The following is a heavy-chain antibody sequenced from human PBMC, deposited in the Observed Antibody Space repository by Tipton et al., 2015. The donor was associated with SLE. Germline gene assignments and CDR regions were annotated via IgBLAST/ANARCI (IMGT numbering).Heavy chain of an antibody. CDR2: INHSGGT. CDR1: GGSFSGYY. CDR3: ARRRYMDV. Sequence: TLSLTCAVYGGSFSGYYWSWIRQPPGKGLEWIGEINHSGGTNYNPPLKSRVTISVDTSKNQFSLKLSPVTAADTAVYYCARRRYMDVWGKGTTVTVSS. V-gene: IGHV4-34*01. J-gene: IGHJ6*04.